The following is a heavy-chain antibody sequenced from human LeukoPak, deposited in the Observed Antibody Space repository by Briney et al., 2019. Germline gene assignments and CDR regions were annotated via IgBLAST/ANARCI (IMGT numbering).Heavy chain of an antibody. CDR3: TRPDYDSSGSTFDY. J-gene: IGHJ4*02. Sequence: GGSLRLSCAASGFTFSSYAMHWVRQASGKGLEWVGRVRSKANTYATAYAASVKGRFIISRDDSKNTAYLQMNSLKTEDTAVYYCTRPDYDSSGSTFDYWGQGTLVTVSS. CDR2: VRSKANTYAT. V-gene: IGHV3-73*01. D-gene: IGHD3-22*01. CDR1: GFTFSSYA.